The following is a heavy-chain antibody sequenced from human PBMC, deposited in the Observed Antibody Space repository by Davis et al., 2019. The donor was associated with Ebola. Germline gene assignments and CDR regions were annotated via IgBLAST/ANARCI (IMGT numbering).Heavy chain of an antibody. J-gene: IGHJ3*02. D-gene: IGHD6-13*01. CDR3: AKDAIVIAAADAGAFDI. Sequence: GESLKISCAASGFTFSSYAMSWVRQAPGKGLEWVSAISGSGGSTYYADSVKGRFTISRDNSKNTLYLQMNSLRAEDTAVYYCAKDAIVIAAADAGAFDIWGQGTMVTVSS. V-gene: IGHV3-23*01. CDR2: ISGSGGST. CDR1: GFTFSSYA.